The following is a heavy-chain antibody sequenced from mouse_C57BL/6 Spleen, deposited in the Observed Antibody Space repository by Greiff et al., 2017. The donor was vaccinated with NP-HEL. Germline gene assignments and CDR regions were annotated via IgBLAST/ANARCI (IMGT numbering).Heavy chain of an antibody. J-gene: IGHJ2*01. CDR3: ARGYYFDH. V-gene: IGHV3-6*01. CDR1: GYSITSGYY. Sequence: EVQLQESGPGLVKPSQSLSLTCSVTGYSITSGYYWNWIRQFPGNKLEWMGYISYDGSNNYNPSLKNRISITRDTSKNQFFLKLNSVTTEDTATYYCARGYYFDHWGQGTTLTVSS. CDR2: ISYDGSN.